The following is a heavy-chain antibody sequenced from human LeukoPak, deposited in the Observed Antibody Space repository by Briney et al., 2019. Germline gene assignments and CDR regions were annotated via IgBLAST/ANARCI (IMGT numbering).Heavy chain of an antibody. D-gene: IGHD6-6*01. J-gene: IGHJ5*02. CDR1: GGTFSSYA. CDR3: ARVPSIAARKRWFDP. V-gene: IGHV1-69*13. CDR2: IIPIFGTA. Sequence: ASVKVSCKASGGTFSSYAISWVRQAPGRGLEWMGGIIPIFGTANYAQKFQGRVTITADESTSTAYMELSSLRSEGTAVYYCARVPSIAARKRWFDPWGQGTLVTVSS.